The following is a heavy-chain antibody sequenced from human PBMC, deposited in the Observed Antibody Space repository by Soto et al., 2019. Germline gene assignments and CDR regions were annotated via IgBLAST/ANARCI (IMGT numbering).Heavy chain of an antibody. V-gene: IGHV3-21*01. Sequence: PGGSLRLSCAASGFIFSSYSMNWVRQAPGKGLEWDSSISSSSSYIYYADSVKGRFTISRDNAKNSLYLQMNSLRAEDTAVYYCAINPGIAAAGKSYYYYYGMDVWGQGTTVTVSS. J-gene: IGHJ6*02. CDR3: AINPGIAAAGKSYYYYYGMDV. CDR2: ISSSSSYI. CDR1: GFIFSSYS. D-gene: IGHD6-13*01.